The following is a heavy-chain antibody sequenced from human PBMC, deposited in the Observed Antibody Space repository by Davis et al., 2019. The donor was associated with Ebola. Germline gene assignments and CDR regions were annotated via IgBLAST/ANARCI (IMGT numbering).Heavy chain of an antibody. D-gene: IGHD3-22*01. CDR2: IYYSGST. Sequence: PSETLSLTCTVSGGCISRGGSYWTWIRQHPGKGLEWIGYIYYSGSTYYKPSLKSRVTISLDTSKNQFSLNLYSVTAADTAVYYCARDLRYDSSGYDYYFYMDVWGKGTTVTVSS. CDR3: ARDLRYDSSGYDYYFYMDV. V-gene: IGHV4-31*03. CDR1: GGCISRGGSY. J-gene: IGHJ6*03.